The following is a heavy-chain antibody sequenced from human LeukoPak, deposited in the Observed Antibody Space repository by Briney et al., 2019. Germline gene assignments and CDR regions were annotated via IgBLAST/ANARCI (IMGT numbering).Heavy chain of an antibody. CDR2: ISWNSGSI. Sequence: GGSLRLSCAASGFTFDDYAMHWVRQAPGKGLEWVSGISWNSGSIGYADSVKGRFTISRDNAKNSLYLQMNSLRAEDTALHYCAKDRVAWTRGYFDYWGQGTLVTVSS. CDR3: AKDRVAWTRGYFDY. V-gene: IGHV3-9*01. D-gene: IGHD3-10*01. CDR1: GFTFDDYA. J-gene: IGHJ4*02.